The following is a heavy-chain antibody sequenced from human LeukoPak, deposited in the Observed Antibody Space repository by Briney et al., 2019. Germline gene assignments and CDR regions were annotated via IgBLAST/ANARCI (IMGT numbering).Heavy chain of an antibody. V-gene: IGHV3-23*01. D-gene: IGHD5-18*01. CDR3: AKRIQSAMATGY. Sequence: GGSLRLSCAASGFTFSSYGMNWVRQAPGKGLEWVSGISGSGGSTYYADSVKGRFTISRDNSKNTLDLQMKSLRAEDTAVYYCAKRIQSAMATGYWGQGTLVTVSS. J-gene: IGHJ4*02. CDR2: ISGSGGST. CDR1: GFTFSSYG.